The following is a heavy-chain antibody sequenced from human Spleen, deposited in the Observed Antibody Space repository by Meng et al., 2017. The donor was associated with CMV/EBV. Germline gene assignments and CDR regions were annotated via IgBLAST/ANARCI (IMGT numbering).Heavy chain of an antibody. CDR2: IHYSEST. J-gene: IGHJ4*02. Sequence: LRLSCTVSGGSISHYHWSWIRQPPGKGLQWIGNIHYSESTIYNFIFKSRVTISIDTSKNQFSLKLTSVTAADTAVFYCARGVLNYFGVVTAFDFWGQGTLVTVSS. D-gene: IGHD3-3*01. CDR3: ARGVLNYFGVVTAFDF. CDR1: GGSISHYH. V-gene: IGHV4-59*01.